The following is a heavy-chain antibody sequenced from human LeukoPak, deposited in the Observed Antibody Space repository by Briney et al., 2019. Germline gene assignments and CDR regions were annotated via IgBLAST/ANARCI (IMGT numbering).Heavy chain of an antibody. CDR3: ARGSYSNSDY. CDR1: GYSISSNYY. V-gene: IGHV4-38-2*01. J-gene: IGHJ4*02. Sequence: PSETLSLTCAVSGYSISSNYYWGWIRQPPGKGQEWIGSIYHSGSTYYNPSLKSRVTISVDTSKNQFSLKLSSVTAADTAVYYCARGSYSNSDYWGQGTLVTVSS. D-gene: IGHD4-11*01. CDR2: IYHSGST.